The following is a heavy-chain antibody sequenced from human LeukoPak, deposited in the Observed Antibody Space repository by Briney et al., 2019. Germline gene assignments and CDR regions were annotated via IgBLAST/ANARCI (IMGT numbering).Heavy chain of an antibody. Sequence: GGSLRLSCAASGFTFSSYGMSWVRQAPGKVLEWVSAISGSGGSTYYADSVKGRFTISRDNSKNTLYLQMNSLRAEDTAVYYCAKDSGSYYGDFDYWGQGTLVTVSS. V-gene: IGHV3-23*01. D-gene: IGHD1-26*01. J-gene: IGHJ4*02. CDR3: AKDSGSYYGDFDY. CDR2: ISGSGGST. CDR1: GFTFSSYG.